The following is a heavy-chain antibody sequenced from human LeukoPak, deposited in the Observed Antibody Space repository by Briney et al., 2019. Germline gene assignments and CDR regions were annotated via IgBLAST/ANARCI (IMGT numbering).Heavy chain of an antibody. CDR3: AKVGIAVAGTIRRAFDY. Sequence: GGSLRLSCAASGFTFSNSAMTWVRQAPGKGLEWVSTISASGGTTSYADSVKGRFTISRDTSKNTLYLQMNSLRAEDTAVYYCAKVGIAVAGTIRRAFDYWGQGTLVTVSS. CDR1: GFTFSNSA. CDR2: ISASGGTT. D-gene: IGHD6-19*01. V-gene: IGHV3-23*01. J-gene: IGHJ4*02.